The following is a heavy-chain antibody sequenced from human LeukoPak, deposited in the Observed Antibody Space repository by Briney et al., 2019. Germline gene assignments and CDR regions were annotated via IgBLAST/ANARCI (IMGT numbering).Heavy chain of an antibody. J-gene: IGHJ4*02. CDR1: GYSFTSYG. Sequence: ASVKVSCKASGYSFTSYGISWVRQAPGQGLEWMGWISPYNGNTNYAQRLQGGLTMTTDTSTNTAYMDLRSLRSDDTAVYYCARAGTYYYGSGSPHYWGQETLVTVSS. CDR3: ARAGTYYYGSGSPHY. D-gene: IGHD3-10*01. CDR2: ISPYNGNT. V-gene: IGHV1-18*01.